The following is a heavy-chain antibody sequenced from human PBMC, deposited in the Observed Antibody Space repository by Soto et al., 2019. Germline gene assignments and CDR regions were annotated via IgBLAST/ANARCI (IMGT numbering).Heavy chain of an antibody. CDR3: AKGDSSGWEAAEYFQH. CDR2: ISGSGGST. V-gene: IGHV3-23*01. J-gene: IGHJ1*01. Sequence: PGGSLRLSCAASGFTFSSYAMSWVRQAPGKGLEWVSAISGSGGSTYYADSVKGRFTISRDNSKNTLYLQMNSLRAEDTAVYYCAKGDSSGWEAAEYFQHWGQGTLVTVSS. D-gene: IGHD6-19*01. CDR1: GFTFSSYA.